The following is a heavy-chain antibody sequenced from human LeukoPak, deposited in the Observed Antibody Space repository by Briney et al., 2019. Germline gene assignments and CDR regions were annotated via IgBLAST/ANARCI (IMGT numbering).Heavy chain of an antibody. CDR1: RYTFTSYD. CDR2: MNPNSGNT. D-gene: IGHD4/OR15-4a*01. V-gene: IGHV1-8*01. CDR3: ARKNYGSNRWFDP. Sequence: ASXXVSCKASRYTFTSYDINWVRQATGQGLEWMGWMNPNSGNTGYAQKFQGRVTMTRNTSISTAYMELSSLRSEDTAVYYCARKNYGSNRWFDPWGQGTLVTVSS. J-gene: IGHJ5*02.